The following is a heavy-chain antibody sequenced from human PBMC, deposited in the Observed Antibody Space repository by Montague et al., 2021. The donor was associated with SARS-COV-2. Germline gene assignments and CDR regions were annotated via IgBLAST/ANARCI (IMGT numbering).Heavy chain of an antibody. D-gene: IGHD3-22*01. Sequence: SETLSLTCAVYTESINGYYWTWIRQPPGKGLEWIGDVSHPGSAKYNPSLKGRVPISVNTWRKQVSLRLTSVTAADTATYYCAGGVYNRLIVVVSHRYYFDYWGQGNMVAVSA. CDR3: AGGVYNRLIVVVSHRYYFDY. CDR2: VSHPGSA. J-gene: IGHJ4*02. CDR1: TESINGYY. V-gene: IGHV4-34*01.